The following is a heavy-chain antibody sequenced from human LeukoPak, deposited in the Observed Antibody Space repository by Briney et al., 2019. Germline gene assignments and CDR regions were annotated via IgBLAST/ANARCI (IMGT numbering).Heavy chain of an antibody. D-gene: IGHD1-26*01. Sequence: GGSLRLSCAASGFTFSSYSMNWVRQDPGKGLEWVSYISSSSSTIYYADSVKGRFTISRDNAKNSLYLQMNSLRAEDTAVYYCARENSLSGSYDWFDPWGQGTLVTVSS. CDR1: GFTFSSYS. J-gene: IGHJ5*02. V-gene: IGHV3-48*01. CDR3: ARENSLSGSYDWFDP. CDR2: ISSSSSTI.